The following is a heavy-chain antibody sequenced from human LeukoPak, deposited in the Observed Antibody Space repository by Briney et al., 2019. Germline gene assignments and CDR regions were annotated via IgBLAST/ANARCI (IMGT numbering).Heavy chain of an antibody. J-gene: IGHJ4*02. CDR3: ARGPPEWDYGDYNY. CDR1: GFTFSSYA. CDR2: FSGTSTN. D-gene: IGHD4-17*01. V-gene: IGHV3-23*01. Sequence: GGSLRLSCAAFGFTFSSYAMSWVRQAPGKGLEWVSTFSGTSTNSYADAVKGRVTISRDNSKNTLYLQMNSLRAEDTAVYYCARGPPEWDYGDYNYWGQGTLVTVSS.